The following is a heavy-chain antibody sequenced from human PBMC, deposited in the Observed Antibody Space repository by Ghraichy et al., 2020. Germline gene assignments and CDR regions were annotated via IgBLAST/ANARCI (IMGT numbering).Heavy chain of an antibody. D-gene: IGHD5-12*01. CDR2: ISTSSTSI. CDR1: GFAFTGYT. V-gene: IGHV3-21*04. Sequence: GGSLRLSCAASGFAFTGYTMNWVRQAPGKGLEWVSSISTSSTSIDYADSVRGRFAISRDNAKNSLYLQMNSLSAEDTAVYYCARGAVATTLGYWGQGTLVTVSS. J-gene: IGHJ4*02. CDR3: ARGAVATTLGY.